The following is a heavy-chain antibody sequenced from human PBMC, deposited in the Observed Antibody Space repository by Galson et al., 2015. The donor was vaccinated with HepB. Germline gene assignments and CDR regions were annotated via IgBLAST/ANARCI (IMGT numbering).Heavy chain of an antibody. D-gene: IGHD1-26*01. J-gene: IGHJ4*02. Sequence: PALVKPTQTLTLTCTVSGFSLSNVRMGVSWIRQPPGKALEWLAHIFSNDEKSYSTSLKSRLTISKDTSKSQVVLTMTNMDPVDTATYYCARITSRYSGSYWLPDYWGQGTLVTVSS. CDR2: IFSNDEK. CDR3: ARITSRYSGSYWLPDY. CDR1: GFSLSNVRMG. V-gene: IGHV2-26*01.